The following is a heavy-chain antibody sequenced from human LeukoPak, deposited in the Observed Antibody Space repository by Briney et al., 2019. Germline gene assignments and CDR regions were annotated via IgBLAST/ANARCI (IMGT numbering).Heavy chain of an antibody. D-gene: IGHD3-16*02. Sequence: GGSLRLSCAASGFTFSSYEMNWVRQAPGKGLEWVANIKQDGSEKYYVDSVKGRFTISRDNAKNSLYLQMNSLRAEDTAVYYCARVPQSTFGGVIVIKAFDYWGQGTLVTVSS. CDR2: IKQDGSEK. V-gene: IGHV3-7*01. CDR1: GFTFSSYE. J-gene: IGHJ4*02. CDR3: ARVPQSTFGGVIVIKAFDY.